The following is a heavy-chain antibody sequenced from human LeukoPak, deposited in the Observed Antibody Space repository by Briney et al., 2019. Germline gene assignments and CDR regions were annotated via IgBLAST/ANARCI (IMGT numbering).Heavy chain of an antibody. V-gene: IGHV3-33*01. CDR2: IWYDGSDK. CDR1: GFTFSSYG. CDR3: ARDDRESFDY. D-gene: IGHD3-16*02. Sequence: GRSLRLSCAASGFTFSSYGMHWVRQAPGKGLEWVAVIWYDGSDKYYADSVKGRFTISRDNSKNTLYLQMNSLRAEDTAVYYCARDDRESFDYWGQGTLVTVSS. J-gene: IGHJ4*02.